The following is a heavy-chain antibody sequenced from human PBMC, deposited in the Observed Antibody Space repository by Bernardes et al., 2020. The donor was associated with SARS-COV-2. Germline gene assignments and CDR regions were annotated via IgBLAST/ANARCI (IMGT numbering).Heavy chain of an antibody. V-gene: IGHV3-21*01. CDR1: GFTFSTYS. CDR3: ARDIRAVADILIGSSMDV. Sequence: GGSLRLSCAASGFTFSTYSMSWVRQAPGKGLEWVSSISSSSSRIYYTDSVKGRFTLSRDNARNSVFLQMNSLRAEDTAVYFCARDIRAVADILIGSSMDVWGQGTTVTVSS. CDR2: ISSSSSRI. D-gene: IGHD6-19*01. J-gene: IGHJ6*02.